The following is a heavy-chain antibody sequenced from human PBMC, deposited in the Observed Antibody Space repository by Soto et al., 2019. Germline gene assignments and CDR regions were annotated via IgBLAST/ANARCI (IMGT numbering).Heavy chain of an antibody. CDR1: GFTFSSYG. J-gene: IGHJ5*02. CDR2: IWYDGSNK. CDR3: ARSGNWNDVDWFDP. Sequence: QVQLVESGGGVVQPGRSLRLSCAGSGFTFSSYGMHWVRQAPGKGLEWVAVIWYDGSNKYYADSVKGRFTISRDNSKNPLHLQMNSLRAEDTAVYYCARSGNWNDVDWFDPWGQGTLVTVSS. D-gene: IGHD1-1*01. V-gene: IGHV3-33*01.